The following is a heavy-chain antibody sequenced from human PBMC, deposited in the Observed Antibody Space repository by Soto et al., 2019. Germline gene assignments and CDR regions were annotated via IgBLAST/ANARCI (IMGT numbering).Heavy chain of an antibody. J-gene: IGHJ5*02. Sequence: SVTLSLTCTVSGGSISSSSYYWGWIRQPPGKGLEWIGIIYYSGSTYYNPSLKSRVTISVDTSKNQLSLKLSSVSATDTAVYYCATSNWFDPWGQGTLVTVSS. CDR1: GGSISSSSYY. CDR2: IYYSGST. V-gene: IGHV4-39*01. CDR3: ATSNWFDP.